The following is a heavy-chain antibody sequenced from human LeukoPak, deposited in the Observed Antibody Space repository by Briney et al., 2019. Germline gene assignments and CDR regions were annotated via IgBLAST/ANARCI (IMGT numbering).Heavy chain of an antibody. CDR2: MSGSGHST. V-gene: IGHV3-23*01. Sequence: PAGSLTLSCAASGFIFRTIAMSWVRQAPGQGLEWVSAMSGSGHSTYYADSVKGRFAISRDNSNNTLFLQMNSLRAEDTARYYCSTLVTTSAFDIWGQGTVVAVSS. J-gene: IGHJ3*02. D-gene: IGHD2-21*02. CDR3: STLVTTSAFDI. CDR1: GFIFRTIA.